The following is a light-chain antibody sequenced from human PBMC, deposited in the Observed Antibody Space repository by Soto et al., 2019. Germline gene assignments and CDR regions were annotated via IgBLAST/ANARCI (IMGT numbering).Light chain of an antibody. CDR3: SSYAGSNIVV. CDR2: EVS. J-gene: IGLJ2*01. V-gene: IGLV2-8*01. Sequence: QSALTQPPSASGSPGQSVTISCTGTSSDVGGYNFVSWYQKHPGKDPKLMIYEVSERPSGVPDRFSGSKSGNTASLTVSGLQAEDEADYYCSSYAGSNIVVFGGGTKLTVL. CDR1: SSDVGGYNF.